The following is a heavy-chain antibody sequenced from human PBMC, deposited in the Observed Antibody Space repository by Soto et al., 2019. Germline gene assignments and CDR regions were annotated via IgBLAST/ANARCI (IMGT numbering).Heavy chain of an antibody. CDR3: ARGRWLQFYYYYGMDV. D-gene: IGHD5-12*01. CDR1: GGSISSYY. Sequence: PSETLSLTCTVSGGSISSYYWSWIRQPPGKGLEWIGYIYYSGSTNYNPSLKSRVTISVDTSKNQFSLKLSSVTAADTAVYYCARGRWLQFYYYYGMDVWGQGTTVT. CDR2: IYYSGST. J-gene: IGHJ6*02. V-gene: IGHV4-59*01.